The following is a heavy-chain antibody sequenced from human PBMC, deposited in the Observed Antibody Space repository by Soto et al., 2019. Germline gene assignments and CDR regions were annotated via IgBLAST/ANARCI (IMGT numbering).Heavy chain of an antibody. CDR3: AREIRHRNHDAFDI. J-gene: IGHJ3*02. CDR2: IIPIFGTA. CDR1: GGTFSSYA. Sequence: QVQLVQSGAEVKKPGSSVKVSCKASGGTFSSYAISWVRQAPVQGLEGMGGIIPIFGTANYAQKFQGRVTILADDYTSTAYMELSRLISEYTAVYYCAREIRHRNHDAFDIWGQGTMVTVSS. V-gene: IGHV1-69*01.